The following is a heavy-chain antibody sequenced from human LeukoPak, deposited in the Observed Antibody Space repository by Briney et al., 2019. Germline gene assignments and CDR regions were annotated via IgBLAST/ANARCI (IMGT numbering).Heavy chain of an antibody. D-gene: IGHD7-27*01. CDR3: AKLTGDSSY. V-gene: IGHV3-23*01. Sequence: GGSLRLSCAASGFTFSSYGMHWVRQGPGRGLEWVSSIRGSGESTYYADSVEGRFTISRDNSKNMLYLQMNNLRAEDTAVYFCAKLTGDSSYWGQGTLVTVSS. CDR1: GFTFSSYG. CDR2: IRGSGEST. J-gene: IGHJ4*02.